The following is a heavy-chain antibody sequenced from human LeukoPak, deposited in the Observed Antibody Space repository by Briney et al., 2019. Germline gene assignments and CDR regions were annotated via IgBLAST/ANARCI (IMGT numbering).Heavy chain of an antibody. J-gene: IGHJ4*02. CDR1: GYTLSSYA. D-gene: IGHD3-22*01. CDR2: ISGSGGST. Sequence: PGGSLRLSCAASGYTLSSYAMSWVRQAPGKGLEWVSAISGSGGSTYYADSVKGRFTISRDNSKNTLYLQMNSLRAEDTAVYYCAKPLGSDSSGYYYSSFDYWGQGTLVTVSS. CDR3: AKPLGSDSSGYYYSSFDY. V-gene: IGHV3-23*01.